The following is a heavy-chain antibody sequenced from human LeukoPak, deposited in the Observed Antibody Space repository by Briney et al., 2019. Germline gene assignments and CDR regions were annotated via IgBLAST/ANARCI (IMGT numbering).Heavy chain of an antibody. D-gene: IGHD4-17*01. CDR1: GFTFSSYS. Sequence: PGGSLRLSCSASGFTFSSYSMNWVRQAPGKGLEWVSSISSSSSYIYYADSVKGRFTISRDNAKNSLYLQMNSLRAEDTAVYYCARDQHGDYGMDSYFDYWGQGTLVTVSS. CDR2: ISSSSSYI. CDR3: ARDQHGDYGMDSYFDY. V-gene: IGHV3-21*01. J-gene: IGHJ4*02.